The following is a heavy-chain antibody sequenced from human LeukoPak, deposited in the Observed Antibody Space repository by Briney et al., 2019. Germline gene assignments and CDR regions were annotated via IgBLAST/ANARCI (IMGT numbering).Heavy chain of an antibody. V-gene: IGHV3-23*01. CDR2: IRGNGDNT. D-gene: IGHD3-10*01. J-gene: IGHJ4*02. Sequence: GGSLRLSCAASGVTLRNYAMTWIRQAPGKGLEWVSGIRGNGDNTYYADSVKGRFTISRDNSKNTLYLQMNSLRAEDTAVYYCAKDPYATRGVNFLAYWGQGTLVTVSS. CDR3: AKDPYATRGVNFLAY. CDR1: GVTLRNYA.